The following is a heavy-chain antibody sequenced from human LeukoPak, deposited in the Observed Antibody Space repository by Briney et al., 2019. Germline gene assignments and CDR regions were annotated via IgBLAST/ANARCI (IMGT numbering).Heavy chain of an antibody. Sequence: GGSLRLSCAASKFTFSTYEMNWVRQAPGKGLEWVSYIYRSGSNIYYADCVKGRFTISRDNAKISLYLQMNSLRAEDTAVYYCARGEAYGMDVWAQGPTVSVS. V-gene: IGHV3-48*03. CDR1: KFTFSTYE. CDR2: IYRSGSNI. CDR3: ARGEAYGMDV. J-gene: IGHJ6*02.